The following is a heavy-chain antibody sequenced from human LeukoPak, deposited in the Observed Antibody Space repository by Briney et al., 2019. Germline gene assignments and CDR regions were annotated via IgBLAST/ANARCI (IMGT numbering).Heavy chain of an antibody. V-gene: IGHV4-30-4*08. D-gene: IGHD2-8*01. CDR3: GASRMLRIWFDP. CDR2: IYYSEST. CDR1: GGSISSGGYY. J-gene: IGHJ5*02. Sequence: SQTLSLTCTVSGGSISSGGYYWSWLRQHPGKGLEWIGYIYYSESTYYNPSPKSRVTISVDTSKDQFSLKQSAFPSADAAVYYCGASRMLRIWFDPWGQGTLVTVSS.